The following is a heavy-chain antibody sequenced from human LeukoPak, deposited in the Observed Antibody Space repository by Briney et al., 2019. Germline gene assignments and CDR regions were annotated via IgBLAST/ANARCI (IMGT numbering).Heavy chain of an antibody. CDR2: INHSGST. J-gene: IGHJ4*02. V-gene: IGHV4-34*01. CDR3: ASLSDPYYYDSSGLDY. D-gene: IGHD3-22*01. Sequence: SETLSLTCAVYGGSFSGYYWSWIRQPPGKGLEWIGEINHSGSTNYNPSLKSRVTISVDTSKNQFSLKLSSVTAADTAVYYCASLSDPYYYDSSGLDYWGQGTLVTVSS. CDR1: GGSFSGYY.